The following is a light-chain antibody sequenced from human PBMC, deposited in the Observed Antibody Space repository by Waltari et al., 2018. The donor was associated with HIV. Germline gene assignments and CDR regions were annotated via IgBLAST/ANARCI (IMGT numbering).Light chain of an antibody. V-gene: IGKV1-8*01. CDR1: QGISSY. CDR3: QQYYTYPPT. CDR2: GAS. J-gene: IGKJ1*01. Sequence: AIRMTQSPTPFSASTGDRVTITCRASQGISSYLAWYQQKPGKAPKLLIYGASTLQSGVPSRFSGSGSGTDFTLTINCPQSEDFATYYCQQYYTYPPTFGQGTKVEIK.